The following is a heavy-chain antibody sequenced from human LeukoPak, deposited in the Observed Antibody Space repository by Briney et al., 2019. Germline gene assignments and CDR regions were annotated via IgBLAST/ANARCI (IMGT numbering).Heavy chain of an antibody. CDR1: GASISGSGYY. Sequence: SETLSLTCTVSGASISGSGYYWGWIRQPPGKGLEWIGNIYDSGSTYYNASLQSRVTLSIDTSKNQFSLRLSSVTAADTAMYYCAKSGGYGLIDYWGQRTLVTVSS. CDR2: IYDSGST. J-gene: IGHJ4*02. D-gene: IGHD1-26*01. CDR3: AKSGGYGLIDY. V-gene: IGHV4-39*01.